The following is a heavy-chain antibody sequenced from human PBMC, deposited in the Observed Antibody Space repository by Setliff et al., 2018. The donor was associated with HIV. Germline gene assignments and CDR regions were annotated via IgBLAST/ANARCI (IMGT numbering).Heavy chain of an antibody. CDR3: ARAPFYYGSGSYQTFDY. D-gene: IGHD3-10*01. CDR2: INHSGRT. J-gene: IGHJ4*02. Sequence: KASETLSLTCAVYGGSFSGYYWSWIRQPPGKGLEWIGEINHSGRTNYNPSLKSGFTLSVDTSKNQFPLRLNSVTAADRAVYYCARAPFYYGSGSYQTFDYWGQGTLVTVSS. CDR1: GGSFSGYY. V-gene: IGHV4-34*01.